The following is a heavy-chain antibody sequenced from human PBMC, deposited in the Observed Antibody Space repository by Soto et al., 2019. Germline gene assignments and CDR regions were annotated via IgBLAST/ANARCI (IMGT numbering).Heavy chain of an antibody. Sequence: GESLKISCKGSGYSFTSYWIVWVRQMPGKGLEWMGIIYPGDSDTRYSPSFQGQVTMSADKSISTAYLQWSSLKASDTAIYYCASVEMATKGGYYYYGMDVWGQGTMVTVSS. J-gene: IGHJ6*02. CDR1: GYSFTSYW. V-gene: IGHV5-51*01. CDR3: ASVEMATKGGYYYYGMDV. CDR2: IYPGDSDT. D-gene: IGHD5-12*01.